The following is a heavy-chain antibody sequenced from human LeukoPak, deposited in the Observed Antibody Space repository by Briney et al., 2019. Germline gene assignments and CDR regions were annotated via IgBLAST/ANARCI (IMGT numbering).Heavy chain of an antibody. D-gene: IGHD3-22*01. Sequence: ASVKVSCKASGYIFSSYGISWVRQAPGQGLEWMGWISAYNGDTNYAQQFQGRVTMTTDKSTTTAYLELRSLRSDDTAVYYCARDPVHYYDSSGYWRYWGQGTLVTVSS. V-gene: IGHV1-18*01. CDR3: ARDPVHYYDSSGYWRY. CDR2: ISAYNGDT. CDR1: GYIFSSYG. J-gene: IGHJ4*02.